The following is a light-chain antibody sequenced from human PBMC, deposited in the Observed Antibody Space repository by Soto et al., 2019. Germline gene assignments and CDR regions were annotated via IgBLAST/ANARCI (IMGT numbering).Light chain of an antibody. V-gene: IGKV1-5*01. Sequence: DLQMTQSPSTLSASVGDRVTITCRASQSLSSWLAWYQQKPGKTPNLLIYDATSVESVAQTRLSGRGSRTESALTSSSLQADDAATYYYQHDNSYSQTFGQGTKVDIK. J-gene: IGKJ1*01. CDR2: DAT. CDR1: QSLSSW. CDR3: QHDNSYSQT.